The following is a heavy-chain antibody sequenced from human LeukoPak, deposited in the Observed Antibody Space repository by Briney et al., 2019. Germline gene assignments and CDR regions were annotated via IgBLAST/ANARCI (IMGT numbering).Heavy chain of an antibody. D-gene: IGHD3-9*01. J-gene: IGHJ5*02. CDR3: ARVSSLVLRYFDWLSEYWFDP. Sequence: SQTLSLTCTVSGGSISSGGYYWSWIRQHPGKGLEWIGYIYCSGSTYYNPSLKSRVTISVDTSKNQFSLKLSSVTAADTAVYYCARVSSLVLRYFDWLSEYWFDPWGQGTLVTVSS. CDR1: GGSISSGGYY. V-gene: IGHV4-31*03. CDR2: IYCSGST.